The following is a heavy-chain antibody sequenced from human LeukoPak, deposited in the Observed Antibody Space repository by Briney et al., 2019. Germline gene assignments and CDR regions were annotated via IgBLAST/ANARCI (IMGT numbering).Heavy chain of an antibody. J-gene: IGHJ5*02. D-gene: IGHD6-13*01. CDR2: INHSGST. CDR3: ARERRYSSSWYIWFDP. CDR1: GGSFSGYY. V-gene: IGHV4-34*01. Sequence: SETLSLTCAVYGGSFSGYYWSWIRQPPGKGLEWIGEINHSGSTNYNPSLKSRVTISVDTSKNQSSLKLSSVTAADTAVYYCARERRYSSSWYIWFDPWGQGTLVTVSS.